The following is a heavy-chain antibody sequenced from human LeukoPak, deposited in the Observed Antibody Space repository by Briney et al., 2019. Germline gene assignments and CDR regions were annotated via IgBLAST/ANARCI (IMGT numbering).Heavy chain of an antibody. CDR1: GYTFTSYY. J-gene: IGHJ4*02. Sequence: GASVKVSCKASGYTFTSYYMHWVRLAPGQGLEWMGIINPSGGSTSYAQKFQGRVTMTRDTSTSTVYMELSSLRSEDTAVYCCARVRDYYDSSGYYPDYWGQGTLVTVSS. CDR3: ARVRDYYDSSGYYPDY. V-gene: IGHV1-46*01. D-gene: IGHD3-22*01. CDR2: INPSGGST.